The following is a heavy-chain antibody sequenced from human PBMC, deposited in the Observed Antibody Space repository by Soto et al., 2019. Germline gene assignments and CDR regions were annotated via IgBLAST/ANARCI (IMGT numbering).Heavy chain of an antibody. D-gene: IGHD5-18*01. CDR3: ARMASFGSLNWFDP. J-gene: IGHJ5*02. CDR1: GYIFTNND. CDR2: TNPGSGDT. Sequence: GASVKVSCKASGYIFTNNDVSWVRQATGQGLEWMGWTNPGSGDTGYAQKFHGRVTMTRNISIATAYMELSSLRADDTAIYYCARMASFGSLNWFDPWGQGTLVTVSS. V-gene: IGHV1-8*01.